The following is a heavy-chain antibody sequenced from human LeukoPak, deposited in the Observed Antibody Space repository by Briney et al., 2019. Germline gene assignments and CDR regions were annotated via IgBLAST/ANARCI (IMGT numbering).Heavy chain of an antibody. D-gene: IGHD3-22*01. CDR2: IYYSGST. CDR1: GGSISSYY. Sequence: SETLSLTCTVSGGSISSYYWSWIRQPPGKGLEWIGYIYYSGSTNYNPSLKSRVTISVDTSKNQFSLKLSSVTAADTAVYYCARDQGGSSGYYYRWFDPWGQGTLVTVS. J-gene: IGHJ5*02. V-gene: IGHV4-59*01. CDR3: ARDQGGSSGYYYRWFDP.